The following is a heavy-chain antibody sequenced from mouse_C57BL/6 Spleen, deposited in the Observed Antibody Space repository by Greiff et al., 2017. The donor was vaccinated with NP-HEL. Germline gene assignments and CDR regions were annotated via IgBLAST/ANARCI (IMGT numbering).Heavy chain of an antibody. CDR2: IYPGSGNT. CDR1: GYSFTSYY. V-gene: IGHV1-66*01. Sequence: VKLVESGPELVKPGASVKISCKASGYSFTSYYIHWVKQRPGQGLEWIGWIYPGSGNTKYNEKFKGKATLTADTSSSTAYMQLSSLTSEDSAVYYCAREGGIIPLGFAYWGQGTLVTVSA. CDR3: AREGGIIPLGFAY. J-gene: IGHJ3*01. D-gene: IGHD6-1*01.